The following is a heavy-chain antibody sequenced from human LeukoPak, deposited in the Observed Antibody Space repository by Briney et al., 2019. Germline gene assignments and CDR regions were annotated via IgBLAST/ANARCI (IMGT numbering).Heavy chain of an antibody. J-gene: IGHJ4*02. Sequence: GGSLRLFCAASGFTFSSDSMKWVRQPPGEGLEWGSYISSSSSTIYYADSVKGRFTISRDNAKNSLSLQMNSLRAEDTAVYYCARDSYDFWSGDYWGQGTLVTVSS. CDR1: GFTFSSDS. V-gene: IGHV3-48*01. D-gene: IGHD3-3*01. CDR2: ISSSSSTI. CDR3: ARDSYDFWSGDY.